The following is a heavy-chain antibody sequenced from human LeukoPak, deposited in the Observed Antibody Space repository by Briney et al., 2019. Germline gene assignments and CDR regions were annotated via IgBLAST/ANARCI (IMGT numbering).Heavy chain of an antibody. CDR3: AREFSSRDQFDY. D-gene: IGHD5-24*01. CDR2: INPNSGGT. J-gene: IGHJ4*02. Sequence: ASVKVSCKASGYTFTSYAMNWVRQAPGQGLEWMGWINPNSGGTNYAQKFQGRVTMTRDTSISTAYMELSRLRSDDTAVYYCAREFSSRDQFDYWGQGTLVTVSS. CDR1: GYTFTSYA. V-gene: IGHV1-2*02.